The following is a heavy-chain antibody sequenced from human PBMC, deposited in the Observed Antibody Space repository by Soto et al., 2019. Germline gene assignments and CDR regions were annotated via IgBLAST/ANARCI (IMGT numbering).Heavy chain of an antibody. CDR3: AKDRMQQWLVDYYYYMDV. Sequence: GGSLRLSCAASGFTFSSYAMSWVRQAPGKGLEWVSAISGSGGSTYYADSVKGRFTISRDNSKNKLYLQMNSLRAEDTAVYYCAKDRMQQWLVDYYYYMDVWGKGTTVTVSS. CDR1: GFTFSSYA. J-gene: IGHJ6*03. CDR2: ISGSGGST. D-gene: IGHD6-19*01. V-gene: IGHV3-23*01.